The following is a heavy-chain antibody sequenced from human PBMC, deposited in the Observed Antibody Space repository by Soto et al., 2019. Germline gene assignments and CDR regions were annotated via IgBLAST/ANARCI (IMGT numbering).Heavy chain of an antibody. CDR3: ARVPRYDTLYFDY. V-gene: IGHV3-33*01. CDR2: LWYAGSRE. CDR1: GFSVSTHV. J-gene: IGHJ4*02. D-gene: IGHD3-22*01. Sequence: QVQLVESGGGVVQPGRSLRLSCTASGFSVSTHVIHWVRQAPGKGLEWVAVLWYAGSREYYAESVKGRFTISRDNSKNTMYLQMNSLRAEDTAVYYCARVPRYDTLYFDYWGQGTLATVSS.